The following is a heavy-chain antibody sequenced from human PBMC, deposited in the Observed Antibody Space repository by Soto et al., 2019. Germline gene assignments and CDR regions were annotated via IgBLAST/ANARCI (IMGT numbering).Heavy chain of an antibody. CDR1: GGTFSSYA. J-gene: IGHJ6*02. V-gene: IGHV1-69*13. CDR3: ARGPGVVVPAAPYGMDV. CDR2: IIPIFGTA. D-gene: IGHD2-2*01. Sequence: GASVKVSCKASGGTFSSYAISWVRQAPGQGLEWMGGIIPIFGTANYAQKFQGRVTITADESTSTAYMELSSLRSEGTAVYYCARGPGVVVPAAPYGMDVWGQGTTVTVSS.